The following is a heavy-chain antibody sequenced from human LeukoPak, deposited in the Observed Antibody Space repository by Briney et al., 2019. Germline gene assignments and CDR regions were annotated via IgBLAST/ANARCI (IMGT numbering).Heavy chain of an antibody. CDR3: ARALHYDILTGYFDY. Sequence: GESLKISCKGSGYSFTSYWIGWVRQMPGKGLEWMGIIYPGGSDTRYSPSFQGQVTISADKSISTAYLQWSSLKASDTAMYYCARALHYDILTGYFDYWGQGTLVTVSS. D-gene: IGHD3-9*01. CDR1: GYSFTSYW. J-gene: IGHJ4*02. V-gene: IGHV5-51*01. CDR2: IYPGGSDT.